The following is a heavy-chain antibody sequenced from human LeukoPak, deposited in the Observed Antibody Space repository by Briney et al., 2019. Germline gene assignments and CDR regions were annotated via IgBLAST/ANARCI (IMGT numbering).Heavy chain of an antibody. D-gene: IGHD3-3*01. V-gene: IGHV3-30-3*01. CDR3: ARPGPPVRSGYYPLDY. J-gene: IGHJ4*02. Sequence: GGSLRLSSAASGFTCCGYAMLWVRQAPGKGLEWGADISYDGSNKYYAASVKRRFTISRDNSKNTLYLQMNSLRAEDTAVYYCARPGPPVRSGYYPLDYWGQGTLVTVSS. CDR1: GFTCCGYA. CDR2: ISYDGSNK.